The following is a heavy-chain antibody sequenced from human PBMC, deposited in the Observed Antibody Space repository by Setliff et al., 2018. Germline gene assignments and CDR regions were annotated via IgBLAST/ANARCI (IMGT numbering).Heavy chain of an antibody. V-gene: IGHV1-2*06. Sequence: GASVKVSCKPSGFGFTNFGFSWVRQAPGQGLEWMGRINPNSGGTEYAQKFQGRVTMTRDTSISTVYMELSGLRSEDTAVYYCARVYLAGSGWDKANALDIWGQGTMVTVSS. CDR1: GFGFTNFG. CDR2: INPNSGGT. CDR3: ARVYLAGSGWDKANALDI. D-gene: IGHD6-19*01. J-gene: IGHJ3*02.